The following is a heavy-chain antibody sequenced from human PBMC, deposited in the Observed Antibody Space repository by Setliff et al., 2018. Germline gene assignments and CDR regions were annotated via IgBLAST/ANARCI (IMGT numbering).Heavy chain of an antibody. Sequence: PSETLSLTCAVSGYSISSGYFWGWIRQPPGQGLGWIGSIYSSGSTYYNPSLKSRVTISVDTYKNQFSLKLSSVTAADTAVYYCAREPLTTKRRRAFDIWGQGTVVTVSS. V-gene: IGHV4-38-2*02. J-gene: IGHJ3*02. D-gene: IGHD4-17*01. CDR2: IYSSGST. CDR1: GYSISSGYF. CDR3: AREPLTTKRRRAFDI.